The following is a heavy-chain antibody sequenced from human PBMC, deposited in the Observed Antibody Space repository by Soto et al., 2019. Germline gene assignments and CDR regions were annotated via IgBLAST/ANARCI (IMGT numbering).Heavy chain of an antibody. V-gene: IGHV1-46*01. D-gene: IGHD2-2*02. CDR1: GYTFTSYY. J-gene: IGHJ5*02. Sequence: ASVKVSCKASGYTFTSYYMHWVRQAPGQGLEWMGIINPSGGSTSYAQKFQGRVTMTRDTSTSTVYMELSSLRSEDTAVYYCARGAGDIVVVPAAIHWFDPWGQGNMVTV. CDR3: ARGAGDIVVVPAAIHWFDP. CDR2: INPSGGST.